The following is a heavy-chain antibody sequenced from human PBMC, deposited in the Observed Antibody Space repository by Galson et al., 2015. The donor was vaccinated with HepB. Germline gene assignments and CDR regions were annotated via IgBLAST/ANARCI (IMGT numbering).Heavy chain of an antibody. Sequence: PALVKPTQTLTLTCTFSVFSLSTSGMRVSWIRQPPGKALEWLARIDWDDDKFYSTSLKTRLTISKDTSKNQVVLTMTNMDPVDTATYYCARTQITGGYYYDSSGYYMDVWGQGTTVTVSS. D-gene: IGHD3-22*01. V-gene: IGHV2-70*04. CDR1: VFSLSTSGMR. J-gene: IGHJ6*02. CDR2: IDWDDDK. CDR3: ARTQITGGYYYDSSGYYMDV.